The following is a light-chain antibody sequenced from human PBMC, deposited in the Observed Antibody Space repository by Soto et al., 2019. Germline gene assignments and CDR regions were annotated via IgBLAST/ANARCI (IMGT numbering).Light chain of an antibody. J-gene: IGKJ1*01. V-gene: IGKV3-15*01. Sequence: EIVMTQSPATLSVFPGERATLSCRASQSVVTTFAWYQQKPGQAPRLLFHGASTRATGFPARFSVSVSGTHFTLTISSLQSEYFAVYYGQQYSNWPRTFGQGIKVEIK. CDR1: QSVVTT. CDR3: QQYSNWPRT. CDR2: GAS.